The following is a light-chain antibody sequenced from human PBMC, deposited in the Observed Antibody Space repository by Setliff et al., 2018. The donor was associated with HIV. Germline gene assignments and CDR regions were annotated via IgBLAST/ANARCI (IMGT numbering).Light chain of an antibody. CDR3: SSFTGSSAPGV. CDR1: SSDIGSYNY. Sequence: QSALTQPASVSGSPGQSITISCTGTSSDIGSYNYVSWYQHHPGKAPKLVIYEVSNRPSGVSNRFSGSKSGNMASLTISGLQAEDEADYYCSSFTGSSAPGVFGTGTKVTVL. J-gene: IGLJ1*01. V-gene: IGLV2-14*01. CDR2: EVS.